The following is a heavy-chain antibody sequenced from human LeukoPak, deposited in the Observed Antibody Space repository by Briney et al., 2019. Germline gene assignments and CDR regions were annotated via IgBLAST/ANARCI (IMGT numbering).Heavy chain of an antibody. CDR1: GGSFSGYY. CDR3: ARVADSSGYYFSEYYYYGMDV. V-gene: IGHV4-34*01. CDR2: INHSGST. Sequence: SETLSLTCAVYGGSFSGYYWSWIRQPPGKGLEWIGEINHSGSTNYNPSLKSRVTISVDTSKNQFSLKLSSVTAADTAVYYCARVADSSGYYFSEYYYYGMDVWGQGTTVTVSS. J-gene: IGHJ6*02. D-gene: IGHD3-22*01.